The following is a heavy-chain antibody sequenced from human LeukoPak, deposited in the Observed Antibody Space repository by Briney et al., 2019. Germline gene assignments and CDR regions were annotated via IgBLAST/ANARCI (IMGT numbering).Heavy chain of an antibody. CDR3: ASGLYGDYGDYYDP. Sequence: SETLSLTCAVYGGSFSGYYWSWIRQPAGKGLEWIGRIYTSGSTNYNPSLKSRVTMSVDTSKNQFSLKLSSVTAADTAVYYCASGLYGDYGDYYDPWGQGTLVTVSS. D-gene: IGHD4-17*01. CDR1: GGSFSGYY. CDR2: IYTSGST. J-gene: IGHJ5*02. V-gene: IGHV4-59*10.